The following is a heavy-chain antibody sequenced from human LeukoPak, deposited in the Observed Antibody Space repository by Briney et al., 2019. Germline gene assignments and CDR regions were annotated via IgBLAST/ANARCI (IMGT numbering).Heavy chain of an antibody. CDR2: INSDGSST. V-gene: IGHV3-74*01. Sequence: PGGSLRLSCAASGFTFSSYWMHWVRQAPGKGLVWVSRINSDGSSTSYADSVKGRFTISRDNAKNTLYLQMNSPRAEDTAVYYCASATEVWFGELCPPDYWGQGTLVTVSS. D-gene: IGHD3-10*01. CDR3: ASATEVWFGELCPPDY. CDR1: GFTFSSYW. J-gene: IGHJ4*02.